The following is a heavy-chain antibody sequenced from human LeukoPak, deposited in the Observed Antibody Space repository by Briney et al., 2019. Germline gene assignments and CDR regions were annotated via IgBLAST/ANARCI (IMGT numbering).Heavy chain of an antibody. CDR1: GFTFSNYA. V-gene: IGHV3-23*01. CDR3: AKGGGVVVSSPYYFDY. CDR2: ISDSGGST. D-gene: IGHD2-15*01. J-gene: IGHJ4*02. Sequence: GSLRLSCAASGFTFSNYAMSWVRQAPGRGLEWVSSISDSGGSTYYADSMKGRFTISRDNSKNTQYLQMSSLRAEDTAVYYCAKGGGVVVSSPYYFDYWGQGTLVTVSS.